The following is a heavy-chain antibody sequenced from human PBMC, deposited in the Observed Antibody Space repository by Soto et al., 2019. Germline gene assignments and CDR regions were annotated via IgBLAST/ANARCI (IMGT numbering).Heavy chain of an antibody. Sequence: QVQLVQSGAEVKKPGASVKVSCKGSGYSFRSYDITWVRQAPGQGLEWMGWVHPETGSTGYAQRFQGRVSMTSGTSRNTTYMELSDLRVEDTAVYYCARVRVHADWLDPWGQGTLVTVSS. CDR1: GYSFRSYD. J-gene: IGHJ5*02. CDR2: VHPETGST. CDR3: ARVRVHADWLDP. V-gene: IGHV1-8*02.